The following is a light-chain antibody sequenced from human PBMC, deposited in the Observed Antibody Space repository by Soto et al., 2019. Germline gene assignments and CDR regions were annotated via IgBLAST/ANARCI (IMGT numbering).Light chain of an antibody. J-gene: IGLJ1*01. CDR1: SSDIGTYNY. V-gene: IGLV2-14*03. CDR2: DVS. Sequence: QSALTQPASVSGSPGQSITISCTGTSSDIGTYNYVSWYQHHPGQAPKLIIYDVSNRPSGVSDRFSGSKSGNTASLTVSGLQAEDEGDYYCNSFTRATSTTPYVFGTGTKLTVL. CDR3: NSFTRATSTTPYV.